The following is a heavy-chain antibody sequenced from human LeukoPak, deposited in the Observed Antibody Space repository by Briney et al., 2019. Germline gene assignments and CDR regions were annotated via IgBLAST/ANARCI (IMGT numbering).Heavy chain of an antibody. V-gene: IGHV4-59*01. Sequence: SETLSLTRTVSGGSISSYYWSWIRQPPGKGLEWIGYIYYSGSTNYNPSLKSRVTISVDTSKNQFSLKLSPVTAADTAVYYCARGLRDYVWGSYRSGAFDIWGQGTMVTVSS. CDR1: GGSISSYY. D-gene: IGHD3-16*02. CDR3: ARGLRDYVWGSYRSGAFDI. J-gene: IGHJ3*02. CDR2: IYYSGST.